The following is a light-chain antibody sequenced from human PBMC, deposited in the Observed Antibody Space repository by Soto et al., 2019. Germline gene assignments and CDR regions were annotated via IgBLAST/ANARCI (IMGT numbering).Light chain of an antibody. Sequence: MTQSPSSLSAFVGDRVTITCRASQGIAPYLAWFQQKPGQAPRLLIYGASTRATGIPARFSGSGSGTEFTLTISSLQSEDFAVYYCQQYNNWLKTFGQGTKVEIK. CDR2: GAS. J-gene: IGKJ1*01. CDR1: QGIAPY. V-gene: IGKV3-15*01. CDR3: QQYNNWLKT.